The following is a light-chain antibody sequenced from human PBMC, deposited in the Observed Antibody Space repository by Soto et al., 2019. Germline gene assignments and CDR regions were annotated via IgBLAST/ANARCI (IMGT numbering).Light chain of an antibody. V-gene: IGKV1-9*01. CDR3: QQLNSYPLT. J-gene: IGKJ4*01. Sequence: DIQLTQSPSFLSASVGDRVTITCRASRGISSYLAWYQQKPGKAPKLLIYDASSLESGVPSRFSGRGSGTEFTLTISSLQPEDFATYYCQQLNSYPLTFGGGTKVDIK. CDR2: DAS. CDR1: RGISSY.